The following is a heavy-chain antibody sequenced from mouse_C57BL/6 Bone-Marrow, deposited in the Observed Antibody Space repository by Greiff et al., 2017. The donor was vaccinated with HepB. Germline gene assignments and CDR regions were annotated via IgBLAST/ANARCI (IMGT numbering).Heavy chain of an antibody. CDR1: GYAFTNYL. J-gene: IGHJ4*01. CDR3: ARGTTVVATRNYAMDY. CDR2: INPGSGGT. V-gene: IGHV1-54*01. D-gene: IGHD1-1*01. Sequence: QVQLQQSGAELVRPGTSVKVSCKASGYAFTNYLIEWVKQRPGQGLEGIGVINPGSGGTNYNEKFKGKATLTADKSSSTAYMQLSSLTSEDSAVYFCARGTTVVATRNYAMDYWGQGTSVTVSS.